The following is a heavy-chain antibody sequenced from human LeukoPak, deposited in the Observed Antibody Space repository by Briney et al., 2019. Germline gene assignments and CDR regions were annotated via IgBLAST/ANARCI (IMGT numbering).Heavy chain of an antibody. Sequence: ASVKVSCKASGYTFTSYYMHWVRQAPGQGLEWMGIINPSGGSTSYAQKFQGRVTMTRNTSIGTAYMELSSLRSEDTAIYYCVRVPPRTTIYAYWGQGTLVTVSS. CDR2: INPSGGST. V-gene: IGHV1-46*01. J-gene: IGHJ4*02. CDR1: GYTFTSYY. D-gene: IGHD1-14*01. CDR3: VRVPPRTTIYAY.